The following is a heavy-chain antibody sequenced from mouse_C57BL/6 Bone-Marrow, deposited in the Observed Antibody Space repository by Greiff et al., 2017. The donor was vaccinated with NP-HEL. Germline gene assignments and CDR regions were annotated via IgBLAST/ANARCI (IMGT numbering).Heavy chain of an antibody. CDR2: INPSTGGT. CDR1: GYSFTGYY. V-gene: IGHV1-42*01. D-gene: IGHD1-1*01. J-gene: IGHJ4*01. Sequence: VQLKQSGPELVKPGASVKISCKASGYSFTGYYMNWVKQSPEKSLEWIGEINPSTGGTTYNQKFKAKATLTVDKSSSTAYMQLKSLTSEDSAVYYCATGGSPLPYAMDYWGQGTSVTVSS. CDR3: ATGGSPLPYAMDY.